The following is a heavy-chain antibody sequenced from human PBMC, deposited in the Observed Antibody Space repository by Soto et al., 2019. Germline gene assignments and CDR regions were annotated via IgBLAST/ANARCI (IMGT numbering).Heavy chain of an antibody. D-gene: IGHD2-15*01. Sequence: GGSLRLSCAASGFTFSSYDMHWVRQATGKGLEWVSAIGTAGDTYYPGSVKGRFTISRENAKNSLYLQMNSLRAGDTAVYYCARMLRGYCSGGNCYGMGVDVWGQGTTVTVSS. V-gene: IGHV3-13*01. CDR2: IGTAGDT. CDR3: ARMLRGYCSGGNCYGMGVDV. CDR1: GFTFSSYD. J-gene: IGHJ6*02.